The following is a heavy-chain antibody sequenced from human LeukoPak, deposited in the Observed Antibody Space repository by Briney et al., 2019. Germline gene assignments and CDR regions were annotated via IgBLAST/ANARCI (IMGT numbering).Heavy chain of an antibody. V-gene: IGHV4-61*01. CDR2: IYYSGST. J-gene: IGHJ6*02. D-gene: IGHD3-3*01. CDR3: ARTGRAYYDFWSGAEYGMDV. Sequence: TSSETLSLTCNVSGASVSSGSYYWSWIRQPPGKGLEWIGYIYYSGSTNYNPSLKSRVTISVDTSKNQFSLKLSSVTAADTAVYYCARTGRAYYDFWSGAEYGMDVWGQGTTVTVSS. CDR1: GASVSSGSYY.